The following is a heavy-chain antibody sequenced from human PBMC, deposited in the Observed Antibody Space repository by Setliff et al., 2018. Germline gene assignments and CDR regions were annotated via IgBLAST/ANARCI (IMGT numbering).Heavy chain of an antibody. V-gene: IGHV4-34*12. CDR1: GGSFSGYY. CDR3: ARGKSYYYYMDV. Sequence: PSETLSLTCAVYGGSFSGYYWSWIRQPPGKRLEWIGEIIHTGSINYNPSLKSRVTISMDTSKSQFSLRVSSVTAADTAVYYCARGKSYYYYMDVWGKGTTVTVSS. J-gene: IGHJ6*03. CDR2: IIHTGSI.